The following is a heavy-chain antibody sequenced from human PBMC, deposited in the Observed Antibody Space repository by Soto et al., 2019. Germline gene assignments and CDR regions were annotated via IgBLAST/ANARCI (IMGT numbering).Heavy chain of an antibody. D-gene: IGHD3-16*01. CDR3: ARHVKYAFDI. CDR2: INHSGST. V-gene: IGHV4-34*01. J-gene: IGHJ3*02. CDR1: GGSFSGYY. Sequence: SETLSLTCAVYGGSFSGYYWSWIRQPPGKGLEWIGEINHSGSTNYNPSLKSRVTISVDTSKNQFSLKLSSVTAADTAVYYCARHVKYAFDIWGQGTMVTVSS.